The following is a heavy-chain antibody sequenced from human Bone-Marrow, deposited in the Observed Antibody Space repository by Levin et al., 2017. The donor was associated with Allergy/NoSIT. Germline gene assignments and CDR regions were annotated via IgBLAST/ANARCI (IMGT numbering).Heavy chain of an antibody. Sequence: GGSLRLSCAASGFSFQTYSMHWVRQAPGKGLEWLTIISYDETNAHYADSVKGRFTVSRDNSNKTLYLEMNSLKIEDTGVYHCARAPHRYFDLWGRGTLVTVSS. V-gene: IGHV3-30*04. CDR2: ISYDETNA. CDR1: GFSFQTYS. CDR3: ARAPHRYFDL. J-gene: IGHJ2*01.